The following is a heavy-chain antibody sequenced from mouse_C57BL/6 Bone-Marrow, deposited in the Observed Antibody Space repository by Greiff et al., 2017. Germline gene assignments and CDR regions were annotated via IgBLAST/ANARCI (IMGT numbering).Heavy chain of an antibody. CDR1: GYTFTDYN. Sequence: VQLQQSGPELVKPGASVKMSCKASGYTFTDYNMHWVKQSHGKSLEWIGYINPNNGGTSYNQKFKGKATLTVNKSSSTAYMELRSLTSEDSAVYYCATYGSSLAWFAYWGQGTLVTVSA. D-gene: IGHD1-1*01. CDR3: ATYGSSLAWFAY. V-gene: IGHV1-22*01. J-gene: IGHJ3*01. CDR2: INPNNGGT.